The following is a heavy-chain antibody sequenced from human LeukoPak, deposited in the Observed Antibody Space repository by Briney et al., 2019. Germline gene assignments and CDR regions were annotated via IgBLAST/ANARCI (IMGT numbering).Heavy chain of an antibody. V-gene: IGHV3-43*02. D-gene: IGHD3-10*01. CDR1: GFTFDGYA. J-gene: IGHJ4*02. Sequence: GGSLRLSCAASGFTFDGYAMHWVRQAPGKGLGWVSLISGDGGSTYYADSVKGRFTISRDNSKNSLYLQMNSLRTEDTALYYCAKGGPTYYYGSGDYLDYWGQGTLVTVSS. CDR2: ISGDGGST. CDR3: AKGGPTYYYGSGDYLDY.